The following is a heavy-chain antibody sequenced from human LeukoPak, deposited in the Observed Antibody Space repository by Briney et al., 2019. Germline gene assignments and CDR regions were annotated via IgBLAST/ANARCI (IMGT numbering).Heavy chain of an antibody. D-gene: IGHD1-20*01. CDR2: IYYSGST. J-gene: IGHJ4*02. V-gene: IGHV4-59*08. Sequence: SETLSLTCTVSGGSISSYYWSWIRQPPGKGLEGIGYIYYSGSTNYNPSLKSRVTISVDTSKNQFSLKLSSVTAADTAVYYCARQPRGRITGTAQYFDYWGQGTLVTVSS. CDR1: GGSISSYY. CDR3: ARQPRGRITGTAQYFDY.